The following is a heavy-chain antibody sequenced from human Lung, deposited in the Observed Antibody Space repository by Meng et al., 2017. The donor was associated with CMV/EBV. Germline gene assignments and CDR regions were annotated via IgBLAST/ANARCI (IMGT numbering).Heavy chain of an antibody. V-gene: IGHV4-39*07. CDR2: INHTGST. Sequence: SETLSLXCTVSGGSISSSNYYWGWIRQPPGKGLEWIGEINHTGSTNYNPSLRSRVTISVDTSKNQFSLKLNSVTAADTAVYYCARRGKTTAMFRFGPPRYHYGLDVWGQGTTVT. J-gene: IGHJ6*02. CDR3: ARRGKTTAMFRFGPPRYHYGLDV. D-gene: IGHD5-18*01. CDR1: GGSISSSNYY.